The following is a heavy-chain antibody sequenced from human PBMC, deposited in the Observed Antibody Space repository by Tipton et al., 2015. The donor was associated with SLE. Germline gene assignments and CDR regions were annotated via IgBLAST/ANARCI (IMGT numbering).Heavy chain of an antibody. Sequence: TLSLTCTVSGGSISSGSYYWSWIRQPAGKGLEWIGRIYSSGSTNENLSLKSRVTISKDTSKNQLSLKLSSVTVADTAVYYCAREAKYSGSYYNWLDRWGQGTLVTVSP. CDR2: IYSSGST. CDR3: AREAKYSGSYYNWLDR. J-gene: IGHJ5*02. CDR1: GGSISSGSYY. V-gene: IGHV4-61*02. D-gene: IGHD1-26*01.